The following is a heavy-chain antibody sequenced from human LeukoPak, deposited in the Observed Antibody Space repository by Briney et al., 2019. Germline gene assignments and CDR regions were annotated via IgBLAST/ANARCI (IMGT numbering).Heavy chain of an antibody. Sequence: SENLSLNCTVSGGSISSSSYYWGWIRQPPGKGLEWIGSIYYSGSTYYNPSLKSRVTISVDTSKNQFSLKLSSVTAADTAVYYCARHGGYDSLLLDGMDVWGQGTTVTVSS. CDR3: ARHGGYDSLLLDGMDV. CDR1: GGSISSSSYY. V-gene: IGHV4-39*01. D-gene: IGHD3-22*01. J-gene: IGHJ6*02. CDR2: IYYSGST.